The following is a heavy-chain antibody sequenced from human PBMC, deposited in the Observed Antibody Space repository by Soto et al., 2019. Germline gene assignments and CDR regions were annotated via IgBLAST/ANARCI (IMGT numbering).Heavy chain of an antibody. CDR1: GFTFSSYA. CDR2: ISGSGGST. D-gene: IGHD2-15*01. J-gene: IGHJ4*02. V-gene: IGHV3-23*01. Sequence: GGSLRLSCAASGFTFSSYAMSWVRQAPGKGLEWVSAISGSGGSTYYADSVKGRFTISRDNSKNTLYLQMNSLRAEDTAVYYCAKGRYCSGGSCYGFDYRGQGTLVTVSS. CDR3: AKGRYCSGGSCYGFDY.